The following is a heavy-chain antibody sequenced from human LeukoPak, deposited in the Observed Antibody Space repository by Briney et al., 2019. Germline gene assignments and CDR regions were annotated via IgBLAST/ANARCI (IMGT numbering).Heavy chain of an antibody. V-gene: IGHV1-46*01. J-gene: IGHJ4*02. CDR2: INPSGGST. CDR1: GYTFTSYY. Sequence: ASVKVSCKASGYTFTSYYMHWVRQAPGQGLEWMGIINPSGGSTSYAQKFQGRVTMTRDTSTSTVYMELSSLRSEDTAVYYCARDLGGSRITIFGVVIIPDLDYWGQGTLVTVSS. D-gene: IGHD3-3*01. CDR3: ARDLGGSRITIFGVVIIPDLDY.